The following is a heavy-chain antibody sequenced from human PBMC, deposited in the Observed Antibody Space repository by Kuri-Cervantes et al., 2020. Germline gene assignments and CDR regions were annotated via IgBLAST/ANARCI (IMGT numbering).Heavy chain of an antibody. CDR2: ISGSGGST. Sequence: GESLKISCAASGFSFSNYAMSWVRQAPGKGLEWVSAISGSGGSTYYADSVKGRFTISRDNSKNTLYLQMNSLRAEDTAVYYCAKDSGYCSGGSCPGHYWGQGTLVTVSS. J-gene: IGHJ4*02. CDR1: GFSFSNYA. D-gene: IGHD2-15*01. V-gene: IGHV3-23*01. CDR3: AKDSGYCSGGSCPGHY.